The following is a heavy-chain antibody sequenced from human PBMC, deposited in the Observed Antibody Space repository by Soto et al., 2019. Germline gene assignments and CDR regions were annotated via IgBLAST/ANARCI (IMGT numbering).Heavy chain of an antibody. J-gene: IGHJ6*02. CDR2: IWYDGSNK. Sequence: QVQLVESGGGVVQPGRSLRLSCAASGFTFSSYGMHWVRQAPGKGLEWVAVIWYDGSNKYYADSVKGRFTISRDNSKNTLYLQMNSLRAEDTAAYYCARGTNYGDYHTEGYYGMDVWGQGTTVTVSS. CDR3: ARGTNYGDYHTEGYYGMDV. CDR1: GFTFSSYG. D-gene: IGHD4-17*01. V-gene: IGHV3-33*01.